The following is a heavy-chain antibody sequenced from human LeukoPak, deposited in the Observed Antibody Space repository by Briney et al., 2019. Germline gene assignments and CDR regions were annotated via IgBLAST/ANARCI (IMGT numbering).Heavy chain of an antibody. V-gene: IGHV3-30*02. Sequence: PGGSLRLSCAASGFTFSSYGMHWVRQAPGKGLEWVAFIRYDGSNKYYADSVKGRFTISRDNSRNTLYLQMNSLGPEDTAVYYCPTKISDDFDYWGQGTLVTVSS. CDR2: IRYDGSNK. D-gene: IGHD2-15*01. J-gene: IGHJ4*02. CDR1: GFTFSSYG. CDR3: PTKISDDFDY.